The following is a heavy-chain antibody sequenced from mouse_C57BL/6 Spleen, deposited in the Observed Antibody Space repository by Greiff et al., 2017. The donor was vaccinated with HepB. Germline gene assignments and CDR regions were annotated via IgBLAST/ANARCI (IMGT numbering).Heavy chain of an antibody. CDR1: GYTFTDYN. Sequence: VQLKESGPELVKPGASVKMSCKASGYTFTDYNMHWVKQSHGKSLEWIGYINPNNGGTSYNQKFKGKATLTVNKSSSTAYMELRSLTSEDSAVYYCARRIYDGYYVDGFDVWGTGTTVTVSS. CDR2: INPNNGGT. V-gene: IGHV1-22*01. CDR3: ARRIYDGYYVDGFDV. J-gene: IGHJ1*03. D-gene: IGHD2-3*01.